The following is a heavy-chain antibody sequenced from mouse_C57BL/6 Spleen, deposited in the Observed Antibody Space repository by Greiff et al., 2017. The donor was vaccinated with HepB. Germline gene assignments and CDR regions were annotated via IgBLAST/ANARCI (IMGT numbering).Heavy chain of an antibody. CDR3: ARSYDSSLYAMDY. Sequence: VQRVESGPGLVAPSQSLSITCTVSGFSLTSYGVDWVRQSPGKGLEWLGVIWGVGSTNYNSALKSRLSISKDNSKSQVFLKMNSLQTDDTAMYYCARSYDSSLYAMDYWGQGTSVTVSS. CDR1: GFSLTSYG. D-gene: IGHD1-1*01. V-gene: IGHV2-6*01. CDR2: IWGVGST. J-gene: IGHJ4*01.